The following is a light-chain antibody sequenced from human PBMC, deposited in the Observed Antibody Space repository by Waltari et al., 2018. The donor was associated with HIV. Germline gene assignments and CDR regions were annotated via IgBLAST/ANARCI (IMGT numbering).Light chain of an antibody. J-gene: IGLJ1*01. CDR2: DVT. CDR3: TSYTTSSTPFYV. CDR1: RSDVGFCNF. V-gene: IGLV2-14*01. Sequence: QSALTQPASVSGSPGQSITISCTGTRSDVGFCNFVSWYQQHPGKAPKLVIYDVTKLPSGVSIRFSGSKSGNTASLTISGLQAEDEADYYCTSYTTSSTPFYVFATGTKVTVL.